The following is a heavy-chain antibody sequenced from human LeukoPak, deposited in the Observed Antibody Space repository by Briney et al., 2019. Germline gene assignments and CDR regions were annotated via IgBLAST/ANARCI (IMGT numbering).Heavy chain of an antibody. CDR2: INPNSGGT. CDR3: ASSWSTSYNWFDP. CDR1: GYTFTGYY. V-gene: IGHV1-2*02. D-gene: IGHD6-13*01. J-gene: IGHJ5*02. Sequence: GASVKVSCKASGYTFTGYYMHWVRQAPGQGLEWMGWINPNSGGTNYAQKFQGRVTMTRDTSISTAYMELSRLRSDDTAVYYCASSWSTSYNWFDPWGQGTLVTVSS.